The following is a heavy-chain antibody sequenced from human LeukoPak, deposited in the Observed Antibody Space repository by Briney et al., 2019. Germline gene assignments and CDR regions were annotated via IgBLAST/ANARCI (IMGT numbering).Heavy chain of an antibody. CDR2: ISGSGGST. Sequence: PGGSLRLSCAASGFTFSSYAMSWVRQAPVKGLEWVSVISGSGGSTYYADSVQGRFTISRDNSQNTLYLQMNSLSAEDTAVYFCAKETVVVRALDYWGQGALVTVSS. CDR3: AKETVVVRALDY. V-gene: IGHV3-23*01. D-gene: IGHD2-15*01. J-gene: IGHJ4*02. CDR1: GFTFSSYA.